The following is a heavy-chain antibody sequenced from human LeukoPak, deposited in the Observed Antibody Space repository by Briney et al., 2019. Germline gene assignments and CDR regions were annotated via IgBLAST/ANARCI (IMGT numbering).Heavy chain of an antibody. Sequence: ASVKVSCKASGGIISTYGIAWVRQAPGQGLEWMGGIVPPFGRVNYAQKFRGRVTMTTDESSSTVYMELTSLISGDTAVYYCARDFSHAGLDYWGQGTLVSVSS. J-gene: IGHJ4*02. CDR1: GGIISTYG. CDR3: ARDFSHAGLDY. D-gene: IGHD1-1*01. CDR2: IVPPFGRV. V-gene: IGHV1-69*05.